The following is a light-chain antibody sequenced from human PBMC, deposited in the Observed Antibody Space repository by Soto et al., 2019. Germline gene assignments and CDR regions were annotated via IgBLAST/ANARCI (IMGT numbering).Light chain of an antibody. CDR3: QQYGSSPT. J-gene: IGKJ4*01. Sequence: ENVLTQSPGTLSLSPGERATLSCRASQSVSSSYLAWYQQKPGQAPRLLIYGASSRATGIPDRFSGSGSGTDFNLTISRLEPEDFAVYYCQQYGSSPTFGGGTKVEIK. CDR2: GAS. CDR1: QSVSSSY. V-gene: IGKV3-20*01.